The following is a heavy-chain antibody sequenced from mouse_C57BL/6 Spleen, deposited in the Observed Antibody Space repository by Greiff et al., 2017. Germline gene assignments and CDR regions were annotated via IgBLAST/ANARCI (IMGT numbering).Heavy chain of an antibody. CDR1: GYTFTSYW. Sequence: VQLQESGAELAKPGASVKLSCKASGYTFTSYWMHWVKQRPGQGLEWIGYINPSSGDTKYNQKFKDKATLTADKSSSTAYMQLSSLTYEDSAVSCWESPTMVRGYAMDYWGQGTSVTVSS. CDR2: INPSSGDT. CDR3: ESPTMVRGYAMDY. J-gene: IGHJ4*01. D-gene: IGHD2-9*01. V-gene: IGHV1-7*01.